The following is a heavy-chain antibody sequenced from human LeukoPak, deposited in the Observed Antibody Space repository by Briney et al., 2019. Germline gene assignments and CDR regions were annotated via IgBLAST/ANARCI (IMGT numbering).Heavy chain of an antibody. CDR3: LGDYGDSRPFDY. Sequence: GGSLRLSCAASGFTFSSYGMSWVRQAPGKGLEWVSAISGSGGSTYYADSVKGRFTISRDNSKNTLYLQMNSLRDEDTAIYYCLGDYGDSRPFDYWGQGTLVTVSS. J-gene: IGHJ4*02. CDR2: ISGSGGST. V-gene: IGHV3-23*01. D-gene: IGHD4-17*01. CDR1: GFTFSSYG.